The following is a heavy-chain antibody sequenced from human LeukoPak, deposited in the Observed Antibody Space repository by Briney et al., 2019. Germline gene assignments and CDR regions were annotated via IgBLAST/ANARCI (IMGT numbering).Heavy chain of an antibody. J-gene: IGHJ3*02. CDR2: INAGNGNT. V-gene: IGHV1-3*01. Sequence: ASVKVSCKASGYTFTSYDINWVRQATGQGLEWMGWINAGNGNTKYSQKFQGRVTITRDTSASTAYMELSSLRSEDTAVYYCARASGYSSGPVNAFDIWGQGTMVTVSS. CDR1: GYTFTSYD. CDR3: ARASGYSSGPVNAFDI. D-gene: IGHD6-19*01.